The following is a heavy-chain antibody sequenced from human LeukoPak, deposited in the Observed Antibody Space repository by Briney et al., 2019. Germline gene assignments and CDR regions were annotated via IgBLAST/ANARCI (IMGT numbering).Heavy chain of an antibody. CDR3: ARRVVGATLDY. V-gene: IGHV5-51*01. D-gene: IGHD1-26*01. CDR1: GFTFTNYW. CDR2: IYPGDSDT. J-gene: IGHJ4*02. Sequence: GESLKISCKGSGFTFTNYWIGWVRQMPGKGLEWMGIIYPGDSDTRYSPSFQGQVTISADKSISTAYLQWSSLKASDTAMYYCARRVVGATLDYWGQGTLVTVSS.